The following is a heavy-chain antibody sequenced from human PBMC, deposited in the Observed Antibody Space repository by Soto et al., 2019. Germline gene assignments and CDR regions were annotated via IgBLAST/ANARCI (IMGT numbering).Heavy chain of an antibody. J-gene: IGHJ4*02. V-gene: IGHV4-39*01. CDR3: ARRGGIRYIYGSLDY. D-gene: IGHD5-18*01. Sequence: SETLSLTCTVSGGSISSSSYYWGWIRQPPGKGLEWIGTIYYSGSTYYNPSLKSRVTISVDTSQNQFSLKLSSVTAADTAVYYCARRGGIRYIYGSLDYWGQGTLVTVSS. CDR1: GGSISSSSYY. CDR2: IYYSGST.